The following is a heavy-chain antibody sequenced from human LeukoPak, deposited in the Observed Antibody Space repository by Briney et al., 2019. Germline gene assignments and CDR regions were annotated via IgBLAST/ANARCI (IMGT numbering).Heavy chain of an antibody. V-gene: IGHV4-39*07. CDR3: ARRDIVVVPAAMKHYYMDV. CDR2: INHSGST. CDR1: GGSISSSSYY. Sequence: SETLSLTCTVSGGSISSSSYYWSWIRQPPGKGLEWIGEINHSGSTNYNPSLKSRVTISVDTSKNQFSLKLSSVTAADTAVYYCARRDIVVVPAAMKHYYMDVWGKGTTVTISS. J-gene: IGHJ6*03. D-gene: IGHD2-2*01.